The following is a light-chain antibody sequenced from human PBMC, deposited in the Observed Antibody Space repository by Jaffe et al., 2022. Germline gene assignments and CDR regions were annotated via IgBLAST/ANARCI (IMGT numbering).Light chain of an antibody. V-gene: IGKV3-20*01. J-gene: IGKJ1*01. CDR1: QSVRNNY. Sequence: EVVLTQSPGTLSLSPGETATLSCRASQSVRNNYLAWYQQKPGQAPRLLIYGASSRATGIPDRFSGSGSGTGFTLTISRLEPEDFAVYHCHQFGNSPPTFGQGTKVEIK. CDR3: HQFGNSPPT. CDR2: GAS.